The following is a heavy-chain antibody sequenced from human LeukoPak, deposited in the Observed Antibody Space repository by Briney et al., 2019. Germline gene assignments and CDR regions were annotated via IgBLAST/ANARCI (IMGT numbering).Heavy chain of an antibody. CDR1: GGSFSGYY. V-gene: IGHV4-34*01. J-gene: IGHJ4*02. CDR2: INHSGST. CDR3: ARVGGWYYYDGSGYLDY. Sequence: SETLSLTCAVYGGSFSGYYWSWIRQPPGKGLEWIGEINHSGSTNYNPSLKSRVTISVDTSRNQFSLKLSSVTAADTAVHYCARVGGWYYYDGSGYLDYWGQGTLVTVSS. D-gene: IGHD3-22*01.